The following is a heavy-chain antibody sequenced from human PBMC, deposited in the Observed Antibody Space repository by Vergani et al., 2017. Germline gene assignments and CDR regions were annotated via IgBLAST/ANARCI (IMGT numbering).Heavy chain of an antibody. CDR2: IYHSGST. CDR3: ASTVVTPSSPAEYFQH. J-gene: IGHJ1*01. CDR1: GGSISSGGYS. Sequence: QLQLQESGSGLVKPSQTLSLTCAVSGGSISSGGYSWSWIRQPPGKGLEWIGYIYHSGSTYYNPSLKSRVTISVDSSKNQFTLKLSSVTAADTAVYYCASTVVTPSSPAEYFQHWGQGTLVTVSS. V-gene: IGHV4-30-2*01. D-gene: IGHD4-23*01.